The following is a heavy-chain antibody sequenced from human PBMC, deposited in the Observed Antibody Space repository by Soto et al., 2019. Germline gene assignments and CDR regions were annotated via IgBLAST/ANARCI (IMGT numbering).Heavy chain of an antibody. V-gene: IGHV1-18*01. CDR2: ISAYNGNT. J-gene: IGHJ4*02. Sequence: SCKASAYTCTSYGVSCLRQSRGQGLEWMGWISAYNGNTNYAQKLQGRVTMTTDTSTSTDYMELRSLRSEDTAVYYCARGGVGVTNFAFDSWGQGTLVTVYS. CDR1: AYTCTSYG. D-gene: IGHD1-26*01. CDR3: ARGGVGVTNFAFDS.